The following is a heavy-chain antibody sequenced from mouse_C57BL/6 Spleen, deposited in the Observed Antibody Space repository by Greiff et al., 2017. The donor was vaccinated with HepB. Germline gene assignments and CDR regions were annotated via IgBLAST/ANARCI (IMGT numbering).Heavy chain of an antibody. CDR3: ASGSSSGYLFAY. Sequence: EVQLQQSGPVLVKPGASVKMSCKASGYTFTDYYMNWVKQSHGKSLEWIGVINPYNGGTSYNQKFKGKATLTVDKSSSTAYMELNSLTSEDSAVYSFASGSSSGYLFAYWGQGTLVTVSA. CDR1: GYTFTDYY. CDR2: INPYNGGT. D-gene: IGHD3-2*02. V-gene: IGHV1-19*01. J-gene: IGHJ3*01.